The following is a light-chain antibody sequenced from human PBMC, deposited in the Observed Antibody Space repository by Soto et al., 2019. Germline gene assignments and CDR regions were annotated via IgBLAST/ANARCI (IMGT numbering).Light chain of an antibody. Sequence: EIVLTQSPGTLSLSPGERATLSCRASQSVSSSYLAWYQQKPGQPPRLLIYGASSRATCIPDRFSGSGSGTDFTLTLTRLEPEDFAVYYCQHYRTSFGGGTKVEIK. CDR1: QSVSSSY. CDR2: GAS. V-gene: IGKV3-20*01. J-gene: IGKJ4*01. CDR3: QHYRTS.